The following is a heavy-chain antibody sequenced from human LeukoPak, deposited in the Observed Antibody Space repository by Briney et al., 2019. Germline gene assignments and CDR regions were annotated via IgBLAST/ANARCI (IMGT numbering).Heavy chain of an antibody. D-gene: IGHD1-26*01. J-gene: IGHJ4*02. CDR3: AKTMIKMGATTQRLDY. CDR1: GFTFSSYG. Sequence: GGSLRLSCAASGFTFSSYGMHWVRQDPGKGLEWVAFIRYDGSNKYYADSVKGRFTISRDNSKNTLYLQMNSLRAEDTAVYYCAKTMIKMGATTQRLDYWGQGTLVTVSS. CDR2: IRYDGSNK. V-gene: IGHV3-30*02.